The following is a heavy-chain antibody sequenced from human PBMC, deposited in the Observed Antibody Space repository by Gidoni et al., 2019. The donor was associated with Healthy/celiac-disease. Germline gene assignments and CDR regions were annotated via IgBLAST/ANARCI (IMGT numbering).Heavy chain of an antibody. CDR1: GFTFSSYW. CDR3: ARDRYSSGWFPDYYYYYGMDV. CDR2: IKQDGREK. J-gene: IGHJ6*02. D-gene: IGHD6-19*01. V-gene: IGHV3-7*04. Sequence: EVQLVESGGGLVQPGGSLRLSCAASGFTFSSYWMSWVRQAPGKGLEWVANIKQDGREKYYVDSVKGRFTISRDNAKNSLYLQMNSLRAEDTAVYYCARDRYSSGWFPDYYYYYGMDVWGQGTTVTVSS.